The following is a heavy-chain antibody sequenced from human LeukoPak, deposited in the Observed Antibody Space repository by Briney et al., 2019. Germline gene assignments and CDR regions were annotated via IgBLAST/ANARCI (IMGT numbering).Heavy chain of an antibody. V-gene: IGHV4-61*01. CDR3: ARKGSGWFDP. D-gene: IGHD2-8*02. CDR2: IYENGSP. CDR1: GGALSSDTYY. Sequence: PSETLSLTCTVSGGALSSDTYYWSWIRQPPGKRLEWIGYIYENGSPTYNPSLKSRVTISVDTSKNQFSLKLSSVTAADTAIYYCARKGSGWFDPWGQGALVTVSS. J-gene: IGHJ5*02.